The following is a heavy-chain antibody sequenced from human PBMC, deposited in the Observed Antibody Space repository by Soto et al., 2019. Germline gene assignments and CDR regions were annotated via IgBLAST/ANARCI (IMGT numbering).Heavy chain of an antibody. CDR1: GGSFSGYY. J-gene: IGHJ4*02. CDR2: INHSGST. Sequence: QVQLQQGGAGLLKPSETLSLTCAVYGGSFSGYYCAWIRQPPGTGLGWIGEINHSGSTNYNTSLKSRVSISVDTSKNQFSLMLTSVTAADTAVYYCARDKITGLFDYWGQGTLVSVSS. V-gene: IGHV4-34*01. D-gene: IGHD2-8*02. CDR3: ARDKITGLFDY.